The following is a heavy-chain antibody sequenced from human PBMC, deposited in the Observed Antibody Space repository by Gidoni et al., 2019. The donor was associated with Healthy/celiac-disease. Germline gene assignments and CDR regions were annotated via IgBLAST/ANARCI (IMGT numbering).Heavy chain of an antibody. V-gene: IGHV4-39*07. J-gene: IGHJ6*02. CDR2: IYYSGST. CDR3: ARVARLVVPAAKGNYYYYGMDV. Sequence: QLQLQESGPGLVKPSETLSLTCTVPGGSISSSSYYWGWIRQPPGKGLEWIGSIYYSGSTYYNPSLKSRVTISVDTSKNQFSLKLSSVTAADTAVYYCARVARLVVPAAKGNYYYYGMDVWGQGTTVTVSS. D-gene: IGHD2-2*01. CDR1: GGSISSSSYY.